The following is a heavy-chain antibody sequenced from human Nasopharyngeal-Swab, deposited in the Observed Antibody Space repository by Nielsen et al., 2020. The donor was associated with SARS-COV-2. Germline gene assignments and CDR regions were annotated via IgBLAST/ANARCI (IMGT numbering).Heavy chain of an antibody. J-gene: IGHJ6*02. D-gene: IGHD4-17*01. CDR3: ARDPWAGDYVRRGGMDV. Sequence: GGSLRLSCAASGFTFSSYSMNWVRQAPGKGLEWVSYISSSSSTIYYADSVKGRFTISRDNAKNSLYLQMNSLRDKDTAVYYCARDPWAGDYVRRGGMDVWGQGTTVTVSS. CDR1: GFTFSSYS. CDR2: ISSSSSTI. V-gene: IGHV3-48*02.